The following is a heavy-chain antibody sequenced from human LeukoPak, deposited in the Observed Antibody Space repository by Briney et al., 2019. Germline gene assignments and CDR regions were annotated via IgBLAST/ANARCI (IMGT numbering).Heavy chain of an antibody. CDR1: GFTFSSYA. CDR2: ISYDGSNK. Sequence: SGGSLRLSCAASGFTFSSYAMHWVRQAPGKGLEWVAVISYDGSNKYYADSVKGRFTISRDNSKNTLYLQMNSLRAEDTAVYYCARRIAVAGLDYWGQGTLVTVSS. CDR3: ARRIAVAGLDY. V-gene: IGHV3-30-3*01. J-gene: IGHJ4*02. D-gene: IGHD6-19*01.